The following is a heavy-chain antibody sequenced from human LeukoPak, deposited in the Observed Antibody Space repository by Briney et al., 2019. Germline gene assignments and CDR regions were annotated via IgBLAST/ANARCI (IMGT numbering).Heavy chain of an antibody. CDR3: ARHLPEFGMAY. D-gene: IGHD1-14*01. CDR2: IYYSGST. J-gene: IGHJ4*02. V-gene: IGHV4-59*08. CDR1: GGSISSYY. Sequence: SETLSLTCTVSGGSISSYYWSWIRQPPGKGLEWIGYIYYSGSTNYYPSLKSRVTISVDTSKNQFSLKLSSVTAADTAVYYCARHLPEFGMAYWGQGTLVTVSS.